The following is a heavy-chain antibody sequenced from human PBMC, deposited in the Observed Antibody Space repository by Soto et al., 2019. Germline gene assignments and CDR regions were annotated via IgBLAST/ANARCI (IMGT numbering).Heavy chain of an antibody. Sequence: ASGKVCCKASGYTFTGYDMHWVRQAPGQGLEWMGWINPNSGGTNYAQKFQGWVTMTRDTSISTAYMELSRLRSDDTAVYYCARGMVVVPAAMPPGWFDPWGQGTLVTVSS. CDR3: ARGMVVVPAAMPPGWFDP. V-gene: IGHV1-2*04. J-gene: IGHJ5*02. CDR2: INPNSGGT. CDR1: GYTFTGYD. D-gene: IGHD2-2*01.